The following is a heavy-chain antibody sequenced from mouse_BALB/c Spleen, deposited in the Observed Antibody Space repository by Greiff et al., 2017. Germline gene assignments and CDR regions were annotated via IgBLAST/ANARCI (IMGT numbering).Heavy chain of an antibody. J-gene: IGHJ3*01. CDR3: ARDGGLRSFAY. V-gene: IGHV5-4*02. CDR2: ISDGGSYT. Sequence: VQLKESGGGLVKPGGSLKLSCAASGFTFSDYYMYWVRQTPEKRLEWVATISDGGSYTYYPDSVKGRFTISRDNAKNNLYLQMSSLKSEDTAMYYCARDGGLRSFAYWGQGTLVTVSA. CDR1: GFTFSDYY. D-gene: IGHD2-4*01.